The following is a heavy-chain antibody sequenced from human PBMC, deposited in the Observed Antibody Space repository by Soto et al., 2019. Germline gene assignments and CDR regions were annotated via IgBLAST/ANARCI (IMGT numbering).Heavy chain of an antibody. CDR2: ISGSGGST. V-gene: IGHV3-23*01. CDR1: GFTFSSYA. CDR3: AKSKDILTGYYNVEVRYYYYYGMDV. Sequence: GGSLGLYCAASGFTFSSYAMSWVRQAPGKGLEWVSAISGSGGSTYYADSVKGRFTISRDNSKNTLYLQMNSLRAEDTAVYYCAKSKDILTGYYNVEVRYYYYYGMDVWGQGTTVTVSS. J-gene: IGHJ6*01. D-gene: IGHD3-9*01.